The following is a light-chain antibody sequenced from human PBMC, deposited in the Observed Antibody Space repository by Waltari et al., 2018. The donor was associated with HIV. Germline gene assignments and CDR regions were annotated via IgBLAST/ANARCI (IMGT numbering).Light chain of an antibody. J-gene: IGLJ3*02. V-gene: IGLV4-69*02. CDR1: SGHTNYA. CDR3: QTWGTGIQV. Sequence: QLVLTQSPSASASLGASVKLTCTLSSGHTNYAIAWHQQQPEKGPRYLMNLKSDGSHSKGDGIPGLFSGSSAGAGRYRTISSLQAEDEADYYCQTWGTGIQVFGGGTKLTVL. CDR2: LKSDGSH.